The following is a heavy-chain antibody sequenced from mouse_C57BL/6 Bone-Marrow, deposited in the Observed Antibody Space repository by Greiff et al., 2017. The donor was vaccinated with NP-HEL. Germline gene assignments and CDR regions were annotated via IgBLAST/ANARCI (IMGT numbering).Heavy chain of an antibody. CDR1: GYAFSSSW. J-gene: IGHJ1*03. Sequence: QVQLQQSGPELVKPGASVKISCKASGYAFSSSWMNWVKQRPGKGLEWIGRIYPGDGDTNYNGKFKGKATLTADKSSSTAYMQLSSRTSEDSSVYFCALGYCGSSPYWYFDVWGTGNTVTVSS. CDR2: IYPGDGDT. CDR3: ALGYCGSSPYWYFDV. V-gene: IGHV1-82*01. D-gene: IGHD1-1*01.